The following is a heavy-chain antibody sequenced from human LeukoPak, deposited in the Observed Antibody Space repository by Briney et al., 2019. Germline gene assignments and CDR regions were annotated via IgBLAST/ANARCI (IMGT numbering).Heavy chain of an antibody. CDR1: GFSISTHW. CDR2: INSDGSAT. Sequence: PGGSLRLSCAASGFSISTHWTHWVRQAPGKGLVYVAQINSDGSATAYADTVKGRFTISRDNAKNTLYLEMSTLRAEDTAVYYCRSITVIARDHWGQGTLVTVSS. J-gene: IGHJ4*02. V-gene: IGHV3-74*01. CDR3: RSITVIARDH. D-gene: IGHD2-21*01.